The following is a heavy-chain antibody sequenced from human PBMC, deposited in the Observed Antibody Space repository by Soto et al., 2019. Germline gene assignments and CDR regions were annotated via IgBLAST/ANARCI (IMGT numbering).Heavy chain of an antibody. CDR3: ARDVVGDTVFFGYIDY. D-gene: IGHD3-3*01. CDR1: GVIFSGYG. Sequence: GSLRLSCVAPGVIFSGYGMHWVRQAPGKGLEWVAVIRFDGSNIYYADSVKGRFTISRDNSKNTLYLQLDSLRAEDTAVYYCARDVVGDTVFFGYIDYWGPGVLVTVSS. J-gene: IGHJ4*02. V-gene: IGHV3-33*01. CDR2: IRFDGSNI.